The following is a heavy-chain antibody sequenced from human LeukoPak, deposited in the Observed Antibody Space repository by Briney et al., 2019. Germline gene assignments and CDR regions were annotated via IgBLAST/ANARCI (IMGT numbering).Heavy chain of an antibody. D-gene: IGHD3-22*01. CDR3: ARGGSMIPVATFDY. V-gene: IGHV3-64*01. CDR1: GFIFTNYA. Sequence: PGGSLRLSCAASGFIFTNYAMHWVRQAPGKGLEYVSGISSNGGTAYYANSVKGRFSISRDNSKNMMYLQMGSLRTEDMAVYYCARGGSMIPVATFDYWGQGTLVTVSS. J-gene: IGHJ4*02. CDR2: ISSNGGTA.